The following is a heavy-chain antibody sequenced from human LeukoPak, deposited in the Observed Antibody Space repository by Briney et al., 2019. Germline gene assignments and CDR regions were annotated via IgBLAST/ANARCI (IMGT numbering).Heavy chain of an antibody. CDR3: AKTYSYGYDAFDI. D-gene: IGHD5-18*01. V-gene: IGHV3-23*01. J-gene: IGHJ3*02. Sequence: GSLRLSCAASGFTFSSYAMSWVRPAPGKGLEWVSIISGVGGTTYYPDSVKGRFTISRDNSKNTLYLRMNSLRAEDTAVYYCAKTYSYGYDAFDIWGQGTMVTVSS. CDR1: GFTFSSYA. CDR2: ISGVGGTT.